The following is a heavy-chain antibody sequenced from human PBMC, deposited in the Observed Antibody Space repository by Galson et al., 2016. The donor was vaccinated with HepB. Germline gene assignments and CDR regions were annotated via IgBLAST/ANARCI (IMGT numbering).Heavy chain of an antibody. J-gene: IGHJ5*02. CDR1: GYISSGYY. V-gene: IGHV1-2*02. CDR2: INPNSGGA. CDR3: ARGHVYGSGSYYPDH. Sequence: SVKVSCKASGYISSGYYIYWVRQAPGEGLQWMGWINPNSGGASYAQMFQGRVTMTRDTSISTASMELTRLTSDDTAVYYCARGHVYGSGSYYPDHWGQGTLVTVSS. D-gene: IGHD3-10*01.